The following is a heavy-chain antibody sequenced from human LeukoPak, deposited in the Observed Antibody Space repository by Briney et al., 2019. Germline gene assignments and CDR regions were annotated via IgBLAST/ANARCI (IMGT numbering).Heavy chain of an antibody. V-gene: IGHV3-7*01. Sequence: PGGSLRLSCAASGFTFSGHWMTWVRQAPGRGLEWVAKINPGGSDGYYVDSVKGRFTISRDNAKNSLYLQMHSLRGEDTAVYHCATEAFFGLDYWGQGSLVTVSS. CDR2: INPGGSDG. D-gene: IGHD3/OR15-3a*01. CDR3: ATEAFFGLDY. CDR1: GFTFSGHW. J-gene: IGHJ4*02.